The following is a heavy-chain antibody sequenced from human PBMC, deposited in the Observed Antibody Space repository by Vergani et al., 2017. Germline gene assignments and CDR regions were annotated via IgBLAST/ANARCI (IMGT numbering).Heavy chain of an antibody. J-gene: IGHJ5*02. Sequence: EVDLVESGGGLAQPGGSLRLSCVASGFTSAGYAMHWVRQAPGKGLEWVSGISWNSNSIGYADSVKGRFTISRDNAKNSLYLQMNSLRAEDTALYYCAKDLGTSSGGGWFDPWGQGTLVTVSS. CDR2: ISWNSNSI. D-gene: IGHD6-6*01. V-gene: IGHV3-9*02. CDR1: GFTSAGYA. CDR3: AKDLGTSSGGGWFDP.